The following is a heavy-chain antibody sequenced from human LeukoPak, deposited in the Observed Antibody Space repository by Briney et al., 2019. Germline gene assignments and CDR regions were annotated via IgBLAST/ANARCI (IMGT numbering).Heavy chain of an antibody. J-gene: IGHJ3*02. CDR3: ARRGVQEQTFDI. CDR2: IYYSGST. CDR1: GGSISSSSYY. Sequence: PSETLSLTCTVSGGSISSSSYYWGWIRQPSGKGLEWIGSIYYSGSTYYNPSLKSRVTISVDTSKNQFSLKLSSVTAADTAVYYCARRGVQEQTFDIWGQGTMVTVSS. D-gene: IGHD1/OR15-1a*01. V-gene: IGHV4-39*01.